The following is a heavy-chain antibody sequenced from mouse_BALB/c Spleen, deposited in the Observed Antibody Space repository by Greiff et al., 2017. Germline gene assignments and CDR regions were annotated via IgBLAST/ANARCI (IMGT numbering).Heavy chain of an antibody. CDR3: ARVHYGSRYFDY. CDR1: GFTFSSFG. V-gene: IGHV5-17*02. Sequence: EVKVVESGGGLVQPGGSRKLSCAASGFTFSSFGMHWVRQAPGKGLEWVAYISSGSSTIYYADTVKGRFTITRDTPKNTLFLQMTSLRSEDTAMYYCARVHYGSRYFDYWGQGTTLTVSS. CDR2: ISSGSSTI. J-gene: IGHJ2*01. D-gene: IGHD1-1*01.